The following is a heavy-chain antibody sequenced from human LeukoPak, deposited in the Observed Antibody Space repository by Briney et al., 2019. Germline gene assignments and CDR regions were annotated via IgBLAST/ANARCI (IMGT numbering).Heavy chain of an antibody. D-gene: IGHD2-21*02. CDR2: ISGSGGST. CDR1: GFTFSSYA. J-gene: IGHJ4*02. CDR3: AKDPRRVTYFDY. V-gene: IGHV3-23*01. Sequence: GGSLRLSCAASGFTFSSYAMSWVRQAPGRGLEWVSAISGSGGSTYYADSVKGRFTISRDNSKNTLYLQMNSLRAEDTAVYYCAKDPRRVTYFDYWGQGNLVTVSS.